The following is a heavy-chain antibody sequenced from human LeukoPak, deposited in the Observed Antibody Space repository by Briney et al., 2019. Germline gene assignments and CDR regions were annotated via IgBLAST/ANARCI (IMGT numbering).Heavy chain of an antibody. Sequence: PGGSLRLSCAASGFTFSTYGMHWVRQAPGKGLEWVTFIRFDGSNKHYADSVKGRFTISRDNSKNTLYLQVRSLRAEDTAVYYCARVVGAGYFDLWGRGTLVTVSS. CDR1: GFTFSTYG. CDR3: ARVVGAGYFDL. CDR2: IRFDGSNK. D-gene: IGHD1-26*01. J-gene: IGHJ2*01. V-gene: IGHV3-30*02.